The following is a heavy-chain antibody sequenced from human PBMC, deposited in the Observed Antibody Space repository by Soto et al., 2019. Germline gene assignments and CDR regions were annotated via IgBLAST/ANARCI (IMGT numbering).Heavy chain of an antibody. D-gene: IGHD6-13*01. CDR3: ARGARGQQSLGGTYFDY. Sequence: GGSLRLSCAASGFTFSSYAMHWVRQAPGKGLEYVSAISSNGGSTYYANSVKGRFTISRDNSKNTLYLQMGSLRAEDMAVYYCARGARGQQSLGGTYFDYWGQGTLVTVSS. J-gene: IGHJ4*02. V-gene: IGHV3-64*01. CDR2: ISSNGGST. CDR1: GFTFSSYA.